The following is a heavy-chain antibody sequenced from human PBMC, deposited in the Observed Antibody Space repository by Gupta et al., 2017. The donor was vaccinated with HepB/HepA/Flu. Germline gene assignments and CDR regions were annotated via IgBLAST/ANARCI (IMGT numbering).Heavy chain of an antibody. CDR2: IYPGDSNT. CDR3: ARQGIGHDYGDNGWAQDVFDF. Sequence: TYYWIVWVRQVPGKCLEWMGIIYPGDSNTRYSPSFQGQFTFSADNSISTAYLQWNSLKASDTAMYFCARQGIGHDYGDNGWAQDVFDFWGQGTLVTVSS. CDR1: TYYW. V-gene: IGHV5-51*01. D-gene: IGHD4-17*01. J-gene: IGHJ3*01.